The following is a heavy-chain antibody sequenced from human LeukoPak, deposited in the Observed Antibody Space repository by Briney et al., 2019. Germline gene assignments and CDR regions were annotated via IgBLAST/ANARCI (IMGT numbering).Heavy chain of an antibody. Sequence: SETLSLTCAVSNYYISSGYYWGWIRQPPGKGLEWIGSIYHSGSTYYNPSLKSRVTISADTSKNQFSLKLTSVTATDTAVSYCARGRGGGFASSSFDYWGQGTLVTVSS. J-gene: IGHJ4*02. CDR3: ARGRGGGFASSSFDY. CDR2: IYHSGST. CDR1: NYYISSGYY. D-gene: IGHD3-16*01. V-gene: IGHV4-38-2*01.